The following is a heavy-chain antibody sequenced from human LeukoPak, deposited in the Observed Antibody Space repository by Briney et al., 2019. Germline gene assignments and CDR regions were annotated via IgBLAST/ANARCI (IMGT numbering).Heavy chain of an antibody. D-gene: IGHD3-10*01. CDR3: ARDLYYYGSGSYVPGLPDY. CDR1: GFTFSNYW. J-gene: IGHJ4*02. CDR2: IDSDGITT. V-gene: IGHV3-74*01. Sequence: GGSLTLSCAASGFTFSNYWMHWVRQVPGKGLVWVSRIDSDGITTSYADSVKGRFTISRDNAKNTLYLQMNSLRVEDTAVYYCARDLYYYGSGSYVPGLPDYWGQGTLVTVSS.